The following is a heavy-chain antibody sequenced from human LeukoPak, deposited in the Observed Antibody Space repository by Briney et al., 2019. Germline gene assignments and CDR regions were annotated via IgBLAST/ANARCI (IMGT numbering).Heavy chain of an antibody. CDR2: ISGDGGST. J-gene: IGHJ4*02. V-gene: IGHV3-43*02. Sequence: GGSLRLSCAASGFTFDDYAMHWVRQAPGKGLEWVSLISGDGGSTYYADSVKGRFTISRDNSKNSLYLQMNSLRTEDTALYYCANDEDIGSYLHWGQGTLVTVSS. D-gene: IGHD1-26*01. CDR1: GFTFDDYA. CDR3: ANDEDIGSYLH.